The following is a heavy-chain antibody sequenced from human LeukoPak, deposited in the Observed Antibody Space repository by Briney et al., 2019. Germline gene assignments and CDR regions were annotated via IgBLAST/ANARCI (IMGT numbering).Heavy chain of an antibody. D-gene: IGHD6-19*01. CDR2: ISSLSNYI. CDR3: ARGGENSGFDY. J-gene: IGHJ4*02. V-gene: IGHV3-21*01. Sequence: GGTLRLSCAASGFIFSHYGMNWVRQAPGKGLEWVSSISSLSNYIYYADSVKGRFTISRDNAKNSLYLQMNSLRAEDTALYYCARGGENSGFDYWGQGTLVIVSS. CDR1: GFIFSHYG.